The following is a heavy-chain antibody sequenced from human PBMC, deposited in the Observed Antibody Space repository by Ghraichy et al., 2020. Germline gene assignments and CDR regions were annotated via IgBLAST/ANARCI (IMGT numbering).Heavy chain of an antibody. D-gene: IGHD3-22*01. CDR1: GFTFSSYA. Sequence: GSLRLSCAASGFTFSSYAMSWVRQAPGKGLEWVSAISGSGGSTYYADSVKGRFTISRDNSKNTLYLQMNSLRAEDTAVYYCVKWSGYYDSSGKRTFDYWGQGTLVTVSS. V-gene: IGHV3-23*01. CDR2: ISGSGGST. J-gene: IGHJ4*02. CDR3: VKWSGYYDSSGKRTFDY.